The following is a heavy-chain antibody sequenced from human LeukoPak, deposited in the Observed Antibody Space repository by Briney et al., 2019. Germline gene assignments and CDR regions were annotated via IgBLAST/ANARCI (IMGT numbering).Heavy chain of an antibody. CDR2: IYYSGSA. V-gene: IGHV4-59*01. CDR3: ARGASGSYPDDFDY. Sequence: SETLSLTCTVSGGSISSYYWSWIRQPPGKGLEWIGYIYYSGSANYNPSLKSRVTISVDTSKNQFSLKLSSVTAADTAVHYCARGASGSYPDDFDYWGQGTLVTVSS. CDR1: GGSISSYY. J-gene: IGHJ4*02. D-gene: IGHD3-10*01.